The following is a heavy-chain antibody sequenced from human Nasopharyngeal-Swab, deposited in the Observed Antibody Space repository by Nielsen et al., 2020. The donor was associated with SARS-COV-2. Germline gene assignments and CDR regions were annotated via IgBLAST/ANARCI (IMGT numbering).Heavy chain of an antibody. CDR1: GLSVSSNY. Sequence: GGSLRLSCAASGLSVSSNYMSWVRQAPGKGLEWVSIIYPGGSTYYADSVKGRFTISRDSSRNTLYLQMNSLTAEDTAVYYCARNYGDYEDYFDCWGQGTLVTVSS. CDR2: IYPGGST. J-gene: IGHJ4*02. D-gene: IGHD4-17*01. CDR3: ARNYGDYEDYFDC. V-gene: IGHV3-53*01.